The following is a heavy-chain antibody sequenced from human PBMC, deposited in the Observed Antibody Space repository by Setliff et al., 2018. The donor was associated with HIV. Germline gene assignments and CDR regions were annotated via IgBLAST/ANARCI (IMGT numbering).Heavy chain of an antibody. CDR1: GVTFRRFA. Sequence: ALVKVSCKASGVTFRRFAFSWVRQAPGQGLEWMGGIIPMFGTTNYAQKFQGRVTITAGESTSTVYMELTSLRFEDTAVYYCARVGEMATIGYSYYYMDVWGKGTTVTVSS. J-gene: IGHJ6*03. D-gene: IGHD5-12*01. CDR3: ARVGEMATIGYSYYYMDV. V-gene: IGHV1-69*13. CDR2: IIPMFGTT.